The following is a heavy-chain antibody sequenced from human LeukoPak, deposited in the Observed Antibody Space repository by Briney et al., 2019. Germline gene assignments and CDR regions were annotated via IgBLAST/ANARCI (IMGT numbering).Heavy chain of an antibody. CDR1: GFTFDDYA. V-gene: IGHV3-9*01. D-gene: IGHD2-8*02. Sequence: PGGSLRLSCAASGFTFDDYATHWVRQAPGKGLEWVSGISWNSGSIGYADSVKGRFTIPRDNAKNSLYLQMNSLRAEDTALYYCAKGASRDGGVSGAWGQGTLVTVSS. CDR2: ISWNSGSI. J-gene: IGHJ5*02. CDR3: AKGASRDGGVSGA.